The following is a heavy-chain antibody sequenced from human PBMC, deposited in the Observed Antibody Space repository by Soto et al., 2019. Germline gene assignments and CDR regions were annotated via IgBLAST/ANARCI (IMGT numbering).Heavy chain of an antibody. CDR3: ARVQLAFDI. V-gene: IGHV4-59*01. J-gene: IGHJ3*02. D-gene: IGHD4-4*01. CDR2: IYYSGST. Sequence: PSETLSLTCAVSGGSISSYYWSWIRQPPGKGLEWIGYIYYSGSTNYNPSLKSRVTISVDTSKNQFSLELSSVTAADPAVYYCARVQLAFDIWGQGTMVTVSS. CDR1: GGSISSYY.